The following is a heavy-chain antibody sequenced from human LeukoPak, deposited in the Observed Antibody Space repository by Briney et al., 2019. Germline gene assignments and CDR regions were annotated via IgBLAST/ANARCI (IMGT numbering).Heavy chain of an antibody. V-gene: IGHV1-58*01. D-gene: IGHD1-1*01. CDR1: GFTFTTSA. CDR2: IVVGSGNT. CDR3: AADTTGTLAFDI. Sequence: VASVKVSCKASGFTFTTSAVQWVRQARGQRLEWIGWIVVGSGNTNYAQKFQEGVTISRDMSTSSAYMELSSLRSEDTAVYYCAADTTGTLAFDIWGQGTMVTVSS. J-gene: IGHJ3*02.